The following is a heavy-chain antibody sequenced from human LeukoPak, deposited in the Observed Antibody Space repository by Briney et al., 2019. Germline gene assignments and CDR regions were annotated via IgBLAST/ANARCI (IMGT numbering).Heavy chain of an antibody. CDR2: ISSSGSYI. J-gene: IGHJ4*02. D-gene: IGHD3-3*01. CDR1: GFTFSSYS. CDR3: SWSGEAD. Sequence: GGSLRLSCAASGFTFSSYSMNWVRQAPGKGLEWVSSISSSGSYIYYADSVKGRFTISRDNAKNSVFLQMNGLRGEDAAVYYCSWSGEADWGQGTLVTVSS. V-gene: IGHV3-21*01.